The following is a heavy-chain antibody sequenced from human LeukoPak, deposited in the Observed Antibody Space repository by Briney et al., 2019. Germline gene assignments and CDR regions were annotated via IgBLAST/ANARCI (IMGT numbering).Heavy chain of an antibody. J-gene: IGHJ3*01. CDR2: ISDSGGST. D-gene: IGHD2-8*01. CDR3: AKGKINHNGAFDA. Sequence: GGSLRLSCAASGFSFSSYAMSWVHQAPGKGLEWVSGISDSGGSTLYADSVKGRFTISRDNSKKKLFLQVDSLRVEDTAVYYCAKGKINHNGAFDAWGQGTRVTVSS. CDR1: GFSFSSYA. V-gene: IGHV3-23*01.